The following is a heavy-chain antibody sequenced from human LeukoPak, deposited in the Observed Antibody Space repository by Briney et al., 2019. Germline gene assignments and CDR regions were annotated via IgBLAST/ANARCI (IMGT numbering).Heavy chain of an antibody. J-gene: IGHJ6*03. D-gene: IGHD6-19*01. CDR1: GFTFSSYW. CDR2: LKQDGSEK. CDR3: ARFIAVAGSYYYYYMGV. V-gene: IGHV3-7*01. Sequence: PGGSLRLSCAASGFTFSSYWMSWVRQAPGKGLEWVANLKQDGSEKYYVDSVKGRFTISRDNAKNSLYLQMNSLRAEDTAVYYCARFIAVAGSYYYYYMGVWGKGTTVTVSS.